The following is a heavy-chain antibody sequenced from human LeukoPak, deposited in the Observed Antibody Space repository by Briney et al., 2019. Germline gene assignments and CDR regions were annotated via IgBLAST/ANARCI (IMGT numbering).Heavy chain of an antibody. J-gene: IGHJ4*02. D-gene: IGHD2-2*01. V-gene: IGHV1-2*06. CDR2: INPNSGNT. CDR3: ARDYCSSTSCLFDY. CDR1: GYTFTAYH. Sequence: ASVKVSCKASGYTFTAYHMHWVRQAPGQGLEWMGRINPNSGNTNYAQKFQGRVTMTRDTSISTAYMELSRLRSDDTAVYYCARDYCSSTSCLFDYWGQGTLVSVSS.